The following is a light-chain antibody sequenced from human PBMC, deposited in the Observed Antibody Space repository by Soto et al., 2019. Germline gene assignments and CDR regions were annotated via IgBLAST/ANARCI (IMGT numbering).Light chain of an antibody. J-gene: IGKJ1*01. Sequence: EIVLTQSPGTLSLAPGERATLSCRASQSVSSNYLAWYQQKPGQAPRLLIYGASSRATGIPDRFSGSGSGTDFTLTIGRLEPEDFAVYYCHQYATSPLTFGQGTKVEIK. CDR1: QSVSSNY. V-gene: IGKV3-20*01. CDR3: HQYATSPLT. CDR2: GAS.